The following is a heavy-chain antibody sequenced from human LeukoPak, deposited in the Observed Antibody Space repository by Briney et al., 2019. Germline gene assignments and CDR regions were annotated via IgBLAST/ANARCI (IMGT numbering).Heavy chain of an antibody. CDR1: GGSFSGYY. J-gene: IGHJ4*02. CDR2: INHSEST. V-gene: IGHV4-34*01. D-gene: IGHD2-15*01. CDR3: AREACSGNDCTRSDY. Sequence: SETLSLTCAVYGGSFSGYYWSWLRQPPGKGLEWIAEINHSESTNYNPSLESRVTISVDTSKNQFSLKLNSVTAADTAVYYCAREACSGNDCTRSDYWGRGTLVTVSS.